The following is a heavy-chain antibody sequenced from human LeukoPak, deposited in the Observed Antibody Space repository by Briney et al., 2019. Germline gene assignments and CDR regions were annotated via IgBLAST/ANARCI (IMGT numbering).Heavy chain of an antibody. V-gene: IGHV3-48*03. CDR3: AKDYDYGDYATDY. D-gene: IGHD4-17*01. J-gene: IGHJ4*02. CDR1: GFTFSSYE. CDR2: ISGSGSFI. Sequence: PGGSLRLSCAASGFTFSSYEMNWVRQAPGKGLEGVSYISGSGSFIYYADSVKGRFTISRDNAKNSLYLQMNSLRAEDTAVYYCAKDYDYGDYATDYWGQGTLVTVSS.